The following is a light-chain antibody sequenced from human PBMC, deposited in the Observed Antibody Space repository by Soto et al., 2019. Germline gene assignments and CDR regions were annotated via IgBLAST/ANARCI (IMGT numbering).Light chain of an antibody. Sequence: NFMLTQPHSVSESPGKTVTISCTRSSGSIASNYVQWYQQRPGSAPTTVIYEDNQRPSGVPDRFSGSIDSSSNSASLTISGLKTEDEADYYCAAWDDSLSGVVFGGGTKLTVL. CDR3: AAWDDSLSGVV. CDR1: SGSIASNY. V-gene: IGLV6-57*04. J-gene: IGLJ2*01. CDR2: EDN.